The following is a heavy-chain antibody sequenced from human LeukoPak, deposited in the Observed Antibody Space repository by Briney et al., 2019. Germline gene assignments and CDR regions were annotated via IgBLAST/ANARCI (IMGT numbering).Heavy chain of an antibody. CDR2: IRYDGSNK. D-gene: IGHD6-13*01. V-gene: IGHV3-30*02. J-gene: IGHJ6*03. CDR3: AKDPYSSSWSLGYYYYYMDV. Sequence: GGSLRLSSAASGFTFSSYGMHWARQAPGKGLEWEAYIRYDGSNKYYADSVKGRFTISRDNSKNTLYLQMNSLRAEDTAVYYCAKDPYSSSWSLGYYYYYMDVWGKGTTVTVSS. CDR1: GFTFSSYG.